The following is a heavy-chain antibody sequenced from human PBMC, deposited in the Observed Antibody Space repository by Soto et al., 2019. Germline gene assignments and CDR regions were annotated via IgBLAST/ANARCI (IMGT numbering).Heavy chain of an antibody. D-gene: IGHD1-26*01. CDR3: ARLIGEGYSGTYALDY. CDR1: GGTFNNYA. V-gene: IGHV1-69*06. Sequence: QVQLVQSGAEVKKPGSSVKVSCKASGGTFNNYAISWVRQAPGLGLEWMGGIIPLFGTANYAQKFEGRVTITADKSTDTAYMELSSLKSEDTAVYYCARLIGEGYSGTYALDYWGQGTLVTVSS. CDR2: IIPLFGTA. J-gene: IGHJ4*02.